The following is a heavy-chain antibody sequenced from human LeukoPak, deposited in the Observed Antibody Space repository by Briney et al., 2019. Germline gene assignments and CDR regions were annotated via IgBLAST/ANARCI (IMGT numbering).Heavy chain of an antibody. CDR1: GRSFSGYF. V-gene: IGHV4-34*01. Sequence: PSETLSLTCAVYGRSFSGYFWSWFRQPPSKGLEWIGEINHSGSTNYNPSLESRVTISEDTSKNQFSPKLSSVTAADTAVYYCARGPPRDFGSSGFYFNYWGQGTLVTVSS. D-gene: IGHD3-22*01. CDR3: ARGPPRDFGSSGFYFNY. J-gene: IGHJ4*02. CDR2: INHSGST.